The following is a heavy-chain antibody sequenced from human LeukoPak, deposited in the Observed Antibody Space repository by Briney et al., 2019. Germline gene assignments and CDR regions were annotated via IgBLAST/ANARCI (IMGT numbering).Heavy chain of an antibody. J-gene: IGHJ4*02. CDR2: ISYDGSNK. Sequence: PGGSLRLSCAASGFTFSDCYMSWIRQAPGKGLEWVAVISYDGSNKYYADSVKGRFTISRDNSKNTLYLQMNSLRAEDTAVYYCARDRGLLLWFGESHFDYWGQGTLVTVSS. CDR3: ARDRGLLLWFGESHFDY. V-gene: IGHV3-30-3*01. CDR1: GFTFSDCY. D-gene: IGHD3-10*01.